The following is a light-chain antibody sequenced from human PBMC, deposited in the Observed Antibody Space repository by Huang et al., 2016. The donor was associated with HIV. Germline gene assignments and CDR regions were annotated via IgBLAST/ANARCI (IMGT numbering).Light chain of an antibody. V-gene: IGKV3-20*01. Sequence: EIVLTQSPGTLSLSPGARATLSCRASQSVNRGYVAWYQQKPGQAPRLLIYAASSRATGIPDRFSGSGSGTDFTLTISRLEPEDFAVYYCQQYDSSPLTFGGGTKVEIK. CDR1: QSVNRGY. J-gene: IGKJ4*01. CDR2: AAS. CDR3: QQYDSSPLT.